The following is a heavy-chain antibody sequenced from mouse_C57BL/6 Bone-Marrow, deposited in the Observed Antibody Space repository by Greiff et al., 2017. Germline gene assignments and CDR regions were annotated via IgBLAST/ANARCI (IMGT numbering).Heavy chain of an antibody. V-gene: IGHV1-52*01. D-gene: IGHD2-14*01. CDR3: ARSEGGGTRDFDY. CDR1: GYTFTSYW. J-gene: IGHJ2*01. Sequence: QVQLQQPGAELVRPGSSVKLSCKASGYTFTSYWMHWVKQRPIQGLEWIGNIDPSDSETHYNQKFKDKATLTVDKSSSTAYMQLSSLTSEDSAVYYCARSEGGGTRDFDYWGQGTTLTVSS. CDR2: IDPSDSET.